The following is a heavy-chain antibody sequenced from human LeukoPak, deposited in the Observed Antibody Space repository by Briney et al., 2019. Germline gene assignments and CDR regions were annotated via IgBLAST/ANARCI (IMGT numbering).Heavy chain of an antibody. Sequence: SETLSLTCAVSGGSISSSNWWSWVRQPPGKGLEWIGEIYHSGSTNYNPSLKSRVTISVDKSKNQFSLKLSSVTAADTAVYYCARDSGTTGEVKFDPWGQGSLVTVSS. CDR3: ARDSGTTGEVKFDP. D-gene: IGHD3-10*01. CDR2: IYHSGST. J-gene: IGHJ5*02. CDR1: GGSISSSNW. V-gene: IGHV4-4*02.